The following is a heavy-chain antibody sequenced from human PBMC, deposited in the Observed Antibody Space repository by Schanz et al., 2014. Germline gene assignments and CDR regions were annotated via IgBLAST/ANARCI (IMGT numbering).Heavy chain of an antibody. J-gene: IGHJ6*03. Sequence: EVQLLESGGGLVQPGGSLRLSCASSGFSFTTYAMSWVRQAPGKGLEWVSSISSGGGSTYYADSVKGRFTISRDNSKGTLYLQMKNLRDEDTPVYYCARVKDCAISGCDHAETEGICYMDVWGKGTTVTVSS. D-gene: IGHD2-21*01. CDR3: ARVKDCAISGCDHAETEGICYMDV. CDR2: ISSGGGST. V-gene: IGHV3-23*01. CDR1: GFSFTTYA.